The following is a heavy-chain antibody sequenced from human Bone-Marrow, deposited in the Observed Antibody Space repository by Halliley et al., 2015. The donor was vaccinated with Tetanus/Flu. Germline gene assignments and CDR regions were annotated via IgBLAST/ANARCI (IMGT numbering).Heavy chain of an antibody. J-gene: IGHJ4*02. CDR2: IYSSGPI. D-gene: IGHD2-8*01. Sequence: ARGKGVGGFSIIYSSGPIYNAASVKGRFTLSRDNSKNTLYLQMNSLGAEDTAVYYCTGLMGYWGQGTLVTVSS. V-gene: IGHV3-53*01. CDR3: TGLMGY.